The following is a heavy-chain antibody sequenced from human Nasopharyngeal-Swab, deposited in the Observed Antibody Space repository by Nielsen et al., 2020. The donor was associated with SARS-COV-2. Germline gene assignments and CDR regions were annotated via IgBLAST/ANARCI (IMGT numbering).Heavy chain of an antibody. CDR2: ISSSSSYT. Sequence: GGSLRLSCAASGFVFSTYSMNWVRQAPGKGPEWVSSISSSSSYTYYADSVKGRFTISRDNAKNSLYLQMNSLRAEDTAVYYCAGAPKQVWSRDYFDTWGQGMLVTVSS. CDR1: GFVFSTYS. V-gene: IGHV3-21*01. D-gene: IGHD5-18*01. J-gene: IGHJ4*02. CDR3: AGAPKQVWSRDYFDT.